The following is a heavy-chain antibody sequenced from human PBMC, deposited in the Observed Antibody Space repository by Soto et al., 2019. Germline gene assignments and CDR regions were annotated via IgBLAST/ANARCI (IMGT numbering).Heavy chain of an antibody. CDR3: ARDPSSSWYRFDY. CDR1: GFTFSSYA. J-gene: IGHJ4*02. CDR2: ISYDGSNK. Sequence: QVQLVESGGGVVQPGRSLRLSCAASGFTFSSYAMHWVRQAPGKGLEWVAVISYDGSNKYYAGSVKGRFTISRDNSKNTLYLQMNSLRAEDTAVYYCARDPSSSWYRFDYWGQGTLVTVSS. V-gene: IGHV3-30-3*01. D-gene: IGHD6-13*01.